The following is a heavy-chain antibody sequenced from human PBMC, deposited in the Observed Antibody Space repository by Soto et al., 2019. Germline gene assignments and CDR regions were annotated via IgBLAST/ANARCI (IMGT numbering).Heavy chain of an antibody. J-gene: IGHJ4*02. CDR2: MNPDSGNT. CDR3: AGMNDDYGDS. D-gene: IGHD1-1*01. V-gene: IGHV1-8*01. CDR1: GYTFTSYD. Sequence: QVQLVQSGAEVKKPGASVKVSCKASGYTFTSYDINWVRQATGQGLEWMGWMNPDSGNTGYAQKFQGRVTLTRNTSISTAYMELSSLKSEVTAVYYCAGMNDDYGDSWGQGTLVTVCS.